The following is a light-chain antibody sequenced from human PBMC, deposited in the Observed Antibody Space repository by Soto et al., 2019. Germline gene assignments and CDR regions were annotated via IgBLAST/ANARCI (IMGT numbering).Light chain of an antibody. J-gene: IGLJ2*01. CDR3: QSYDSSLSGVV. CDR2: GNS. Sequence: QSVLTQPPSVSGAPGQRVTISCTGSSSNIGAGYDVHWYQQLPGTAPKLLIYGNSNRPSGVPDRFSGSKSGTSASLAITGLQAEDVVDYYCQSYDSSLSGVVFGGGTKLTVL. CDR1: SSNIGAGYD. V-gene: IGLV1-40*01.